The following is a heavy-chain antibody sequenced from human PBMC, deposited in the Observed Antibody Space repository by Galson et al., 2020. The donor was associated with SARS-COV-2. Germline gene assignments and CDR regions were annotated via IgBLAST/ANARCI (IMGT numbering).Heavy chain of an antibody. J-gene: IGHJ4*02. Sequence: ASVKDSCKVSGYTLTELSMHWVRQAPGKGLEWTGGFDPEDGETIYAQKFQGRVTMTEDTSTDTAYMELSSLRSEDTAVYYCATVPPLYYDSSGYYRFDYWGQGTLVTVSS. CDR2: FDPEDGET. CDR3: ATVPPLYYDSSGYYRFDY. D-gene: IGHD3-22*01. V-gene: IGHV1-24*01. CDR1: GYTLTELS.